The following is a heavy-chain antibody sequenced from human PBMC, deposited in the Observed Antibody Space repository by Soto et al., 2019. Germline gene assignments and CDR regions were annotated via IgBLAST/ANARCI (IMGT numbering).Heavy chain of an antibody. D-gene: IGHD6-19*01. CDR1: GFDFSSYA. CDR2: ISGGSSRT. Sequence: EVQLLESGGGLVQPGGSLRLSCVTSGFDFSSYAMSWVRQAPGTGLEWVSIISGGSSRTYFADSVRGRFTISRDDSKNTLYLQMSTLRVEDTAVYCCAGSRSGWYQFDFWGQGTLVTVSS. V-gene: IGHV3-23*01. J-gene: IGHJ4*02. CDR3: AGSRSGWYQFDF.